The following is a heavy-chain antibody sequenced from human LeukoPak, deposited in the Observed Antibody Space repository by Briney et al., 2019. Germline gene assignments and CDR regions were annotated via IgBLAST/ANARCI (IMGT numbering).Heavy chain of an antibody. V-gene: IGHV3-53*01. CDR2: IYDTGNK. D-gene: IGHD1-26*01. J-gene: IGHJ4*02. CDR1: GFTSSSNY. Sequence: GGSLRLSCAVSGFTSSSNYMSWVRQAPGKGLEWVSVIYDTGNKYYADSVQGRFTISRDKSKHKVYLQMKSLRAEDTAVYYCARGRTRSAYDCWGRG. CDR3: ARGRTRSAYDC.